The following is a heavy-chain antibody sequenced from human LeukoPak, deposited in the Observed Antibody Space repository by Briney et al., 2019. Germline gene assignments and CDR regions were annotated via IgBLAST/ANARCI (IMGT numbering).Heavy chain of an antibody. CDR2: IRYDGSNK. CDR1: GFTFSSHG. CDR3: AKDFLWFGELFPTYFDY. Sequence: GRSLRLSCAASGFTFSSHGMHWVRQAPGKGLEWVAFIRYDGSNKYYAGSVKGRFTISRDNSKNTLYLQMNSLRAEDTAVYYCAKDFLWFGELFPTYFDYWGQGTLVTVSS. D-gene: IGHD3-10*01. J-gene: IGHJ4*02. V-gene: IGHV3-30*02.